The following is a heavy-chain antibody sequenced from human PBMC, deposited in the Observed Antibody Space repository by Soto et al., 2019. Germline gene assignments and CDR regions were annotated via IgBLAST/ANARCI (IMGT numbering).Heavy chain of an antibody. D-gene: IGHD3-22*01. CDR1: GGSVRTSSYY. CDR3: ARLPTYYYDSSGYS. CDR2: IYNSGST. Sequence: SETLSLTCTVSGGSVRTSSYYWIWIRQPPGKGLEWIGYIYNSGSTNYNPSLKSRVTMSVDTPKNQFSLELSSVTAADTAVYYCARLPTYYYDSSGYSWGQGTLVTVSS. J-gene: IGHJ5*02. V-gene: IGHV4-61*01.